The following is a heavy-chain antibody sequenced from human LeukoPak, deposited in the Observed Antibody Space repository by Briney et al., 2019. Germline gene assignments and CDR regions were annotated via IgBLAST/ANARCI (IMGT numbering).Heavy chain of an antibody. Sequence: PSETLSLTCTVSGGSISSSSHYWAWIRQPPGKGLEWIASISYSVTTYYNPSLKSRLTISLDTSKNQFSLRLSSVTAADTAVYYCARPAVAGNVDAFHIWGQGTMVTVSS. V-gene: IGHV4-39*07. CDR3: ARPAVAGNVDAFHI. CDR1: GGSISSSSHY. CDR2: ISYSVTT. J-gene: IGHJ3*02. D-gene: IGHD6-19*01.